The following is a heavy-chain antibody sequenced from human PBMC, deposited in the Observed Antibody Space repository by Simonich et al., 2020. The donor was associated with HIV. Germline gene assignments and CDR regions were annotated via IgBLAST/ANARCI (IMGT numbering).Heavy chain of an antibody. V-gene: IGHV4-38-2*02. D-gene: IGHD4-17*01. J-gene: IGHJ4*02. CDR1: GYSISSGYY. Sequence: QVQLQESGPGLVKPSETLSLTCAVSGYSISSGYYWGWIRQPPGKGLEWIGSIDHRGITYYSPSLKSRVTISVDTSKNHFSLKLTSVTAADTAVYYCAREGNYGDYEVDYWGQGTLVTVSS. CDR3: AREGNYGDYEVDY. CDR2: IDHRGIT.